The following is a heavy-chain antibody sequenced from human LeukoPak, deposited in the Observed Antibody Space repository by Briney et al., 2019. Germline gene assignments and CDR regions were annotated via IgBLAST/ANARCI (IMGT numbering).Heavy chain of an antibody. CDR2: IYYSGST. CDR1: GGSISSYY. V-gene: IGHV4-59*01. D-gene: IGHD5-18*01. Sequence: SETLSLTCTVSGGSISSYYWSWIRQPPGKGLEWIGYIYYSGSTNYNPSLKSRVTISVDTSKTQFSLKLSSVTAADTAVYYCARISAMATGYYYYYMDVWGKGTTVTVSS. CDR3: ARISAMATGYYYYYMDV. J-gene: IGHJ6*03.